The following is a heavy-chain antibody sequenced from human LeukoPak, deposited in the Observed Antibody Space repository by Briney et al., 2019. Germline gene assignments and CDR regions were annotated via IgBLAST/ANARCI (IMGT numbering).Heavy chain of an antibody. D-gene: IGHD3/OR15-3a*01. CDR1: GFTFSSSA. CDR3: ARDGQSWFDP. V-gene: IGHV4-4*02. J-gene: IGHJ5*02. Sequence: GSLRLSCAASGFTFSSSAMSWVRQPPGKGLEWIGEIYHSGSTNYNPSLKSRVTISVDKSKNQFSLKLSSVTAADTAVYYCARDGQSWFDPWGQGTLVTVSS. CDR2: IYHSGST.